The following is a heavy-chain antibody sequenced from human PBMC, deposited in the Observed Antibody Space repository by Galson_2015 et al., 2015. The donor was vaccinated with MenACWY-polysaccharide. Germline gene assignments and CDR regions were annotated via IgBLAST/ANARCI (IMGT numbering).Heavy chain of an antibody. D-gene: IGHD3-10*01. CDR3: AKDRGMVRGVKGEDY. Sequence: SLRLSCAASGFTFSSYGMHWVRQAPGKGLEWVAFIRYDGSNKYYADSVKGRFTISRDNSKNTLYLQMNSLRAEDTAVYYCAKDRGMVRGVKGEDYWGQGTLVTVSS. V-gene: IGHV3-30*02. J-gene: IGHJ4*02. CDR2: IRYDGSNK. CDR1: GFTFSSYG.